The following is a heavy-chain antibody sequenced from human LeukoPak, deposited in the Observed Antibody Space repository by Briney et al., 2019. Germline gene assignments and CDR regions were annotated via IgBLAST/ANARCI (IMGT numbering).Heavy chain of an antibody. J-gene: IGHJ4*02. CDR3: TRSRTRYSGYDSFDY. CDR1: GFTFGDYA. V-gene: IGHV3-49*03. CDR2: IRSKAYGGTT. Sequence: PGGSLRLSCTASGFTFGDYAMSWFRQAPGKGLEWVGFIRSKAYGGTTEYAASVKGRFTISRDDSKSIAYLQMNSLKTEDTAVYYCTRSRTRYSGYDSFDYWGQGTLVTVSS. D-gene: IGHD5-12*01.